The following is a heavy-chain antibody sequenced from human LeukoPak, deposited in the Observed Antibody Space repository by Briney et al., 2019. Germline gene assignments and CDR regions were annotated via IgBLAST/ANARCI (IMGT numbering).Heavy chain of an antibody. Sequence: SQTLSLTCAVSGDSVLSNSSWNWIRQSPSRGLGWLGRTYYRSNWYNDYGVSVKSRININPDTSKNLFSLQLSSVTPEDTAVYYCVRGGQGDGHSADEGFDIWGQGTMVTVS. CDR2: TYYRSNWYN. CDR1: GDSVLSNSS. D-gene: IGHD5-18*01. V-gene: IGHV6-1*01. J-gene: IGHJ3*02. CDR3: VRGGQGDGHSADEGFDI.